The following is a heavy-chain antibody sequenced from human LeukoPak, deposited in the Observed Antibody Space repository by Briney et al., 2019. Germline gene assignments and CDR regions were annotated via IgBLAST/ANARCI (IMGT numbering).Heavy chain of an antibody. Sequence: GGSLRLSCAASGLTFSSYGMSWVRQAPGKGLEGVSVISGSGGSTSYADSVKGRFTISRDNAKNSLYLQMNSLRAEDTALYYCARDPTEGFEELLSPPDYWGQGTLVTVSS. D-gene: IGHD3-10*01. CDR1: GLTFSSYG. J-gene: IGHJ4*02. V-gene: IGHV3-23*01. CDR2: ISGSGGST. CDR3: ARDPTEGFEELLSPPDY.